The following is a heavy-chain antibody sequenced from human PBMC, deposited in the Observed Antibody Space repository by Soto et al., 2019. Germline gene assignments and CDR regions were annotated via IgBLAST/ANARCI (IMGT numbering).Heavy chain of an antibody. CDR2: ISGSGGST. CDR1: GFTFSSYA. J-gene: IGHJ6*03. V-gene: IGHV3-23*01. CDR3: AKNTNYYYYYYMDV. D-gene: IGHD1-26*01. Sequence: QPGGSLRLSCAASGFTFSSYAMSWVRQAPGKGLEWVSAISGSGGSTYYADSVKGRFTISRDNSKNTLYLQMNSLRAEDTAVYYSAKNTNYYYYYYMDVWGKGTTVTVSS.